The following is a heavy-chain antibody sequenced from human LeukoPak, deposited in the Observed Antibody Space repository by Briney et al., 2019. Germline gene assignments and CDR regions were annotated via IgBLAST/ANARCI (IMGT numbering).Heavy chain of an antibody. D-gene: IGHD3-22*01. V-gene: IGHV3-9*01. CDR1: GFTFDDYA. Sequence: PGRSLRLSCAASGFTFDDYAMHWVRQAPGKGLEWVSGISWNSGSIGYADSVKGRFTISRDNAKNSLYLQMNSLRAEDTAVYYCARAEYDSSGYYLDYWGQGTLVTVSS. CDR2: ISWNSGSI. CDR3: ARAEYDSSGYYLDY. J-gene: IGHJ4*02.